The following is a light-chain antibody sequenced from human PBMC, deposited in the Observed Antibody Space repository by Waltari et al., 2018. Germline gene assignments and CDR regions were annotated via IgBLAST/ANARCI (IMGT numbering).Light chain of an antibody. CDR3: QHYGSSPYT. CDR1: QILNNNY. J-gene: IGKJ2*01. Sequence: DTVLTQSPGTLSLSTGESVSLSCRASQILNNNYLAWYQQKPGQAPALLIHGASRRATGVPERFSGSGSGTDFTLIISRLEVGDSAVYYCQHYGSSPYTFGRGTKLEIK. V-gene: IGKV3-20*01. CDR2: GAS.